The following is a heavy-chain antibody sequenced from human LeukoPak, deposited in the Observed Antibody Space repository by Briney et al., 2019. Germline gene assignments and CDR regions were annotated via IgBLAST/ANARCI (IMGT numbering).Heavy chain of an antibody. CDR1: GFTFSSYA. CDR3: ARDKTGYSGYDFVTNYYYGMDV. D-gene: IGHD5-12*01. V-gene: IGHV3-23*01. J-gene: IGHJ6*02. Sequence: GGSLRLSCAASGFTFSSYAMSWVRQAPGKGLEWVSAISGSGGSTYYADSVKGRFTISRDNSKNTLYLQMNSLRAEDTAVYYCARDKTGYSGYDFVTNYYYGMDVWGQGTTVTVSS. CDR2: ISGSGGST.